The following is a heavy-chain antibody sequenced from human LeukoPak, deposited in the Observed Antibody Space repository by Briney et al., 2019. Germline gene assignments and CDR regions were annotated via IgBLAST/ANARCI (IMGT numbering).Heavy chain of an antibody. CDR1: GGSISSYY. V-gene: IGHV4-59*08. CDR2: IYYSGST. Sequence: SETLSLTCTVSGGSISSYYWSWIRQPPGKGLEWIGYIYYSGSTNYNPSLKSRVTISVDTSKNQFSLKLSSVTAADTAVYYCARRGLVAPYYDFWSGLYHFDYWGQGTQVTVSS. D-gene: IGHD3-3*01. J-gene: IGHJ4*02. CDR3: ARRGLVAPYYDFWSGLYHFDY.